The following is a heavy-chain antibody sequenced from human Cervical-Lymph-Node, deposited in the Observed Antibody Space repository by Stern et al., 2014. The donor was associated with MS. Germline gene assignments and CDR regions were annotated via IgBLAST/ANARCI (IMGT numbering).Heavy chain of an antibody. Sequence: QVQLVQSGPEVKKPGASVTVSCKASGYRFSSYGINWVRQAPGQGLEWMGRISTYNGNTEYAQKIQGRVTMTTDTSTGTAYMELRSLRSDDTAVYYCARTNPLRFGNFHGIDVWGQGTTVIVSS. D-gene: IGHD3-3*01. CDR1: GYRFSSYG. V-gene: IGHV1-18*01. CDR2: ISTYNGNT. J-gene: IGHJ6*02. CDR3: ARTNPLRFGNFHGIDV.